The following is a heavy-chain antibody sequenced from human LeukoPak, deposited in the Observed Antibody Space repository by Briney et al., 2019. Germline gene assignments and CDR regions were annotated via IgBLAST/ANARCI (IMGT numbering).Heavy chain of an antibody. J-gene: IGHJ6*04. Sequence: ASVKVSCKASGYTFTSYYIHWVRQAPGQGPEWMGIIYPSGGSTTYAQKFQGRVTMTRDMSTSTVYMELSSLRAEDTAVYYCAELGITMIGGVWGKGTTVTISS. V-gene: IGHV1-46*01. CDR1: GYTFTSYY. CDR2: IYPSGGST. D-gene: IGHD3-10*02. CDR3: AELGITMIGGV.